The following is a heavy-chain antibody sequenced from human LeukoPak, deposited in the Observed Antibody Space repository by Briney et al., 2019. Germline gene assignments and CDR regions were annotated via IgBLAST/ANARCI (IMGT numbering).Heavy chain of an antibody. V-gene: IGHV3-15*01. D-gene: IGHD2-21*01. CDR3: VTDLVIKGYFDY. J-gene: IGHJ4*02. CDR1: EFTFSNVW. Sequence: GESLRLSCAASEFTFSNVWMSWVRQVPGKGLEWVGRIRRKTDGETTDHAAPVKGRFTISRDDSKNTLYLQMNSLKTEDTAVYYCVTDLVIKGYFDYWGQGALVTVSS. CDR2: IRRKTDGETT.